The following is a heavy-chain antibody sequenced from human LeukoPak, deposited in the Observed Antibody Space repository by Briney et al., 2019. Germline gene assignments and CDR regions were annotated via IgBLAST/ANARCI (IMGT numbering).Heavy chain of an antibody. CDR2: IRYDGSNK. V-gene: IGHV3-30*02. CDR3: ATELRYFDWLHAFDI. J-gene: IGHJ3*02. D-gene: IGHD3-9*01. CDR1: GFTFSSYG. Sequence: GGSLRLSCAASGFTFSSYGMHWVRQAPGKGLEWVAFIRYDGSNKYYADSVKGRFTISRDNSKNTLYLQLNSLRAEDTAVYYCATELRYFDWLHAFDIWGQGTMVTVSS.